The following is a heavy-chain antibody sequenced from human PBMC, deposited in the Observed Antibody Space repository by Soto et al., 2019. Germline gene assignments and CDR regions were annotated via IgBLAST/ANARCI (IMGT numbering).Heavy chain of an antibody. CDR3: ARDKVGDYGDYYFDY. CDR1: GGSISSGDYY. J-gene: IGHJ4*02. V-gene: IGHV4-30-4*01. D-gene: IGHD4-17*01. Sequence: PSETLSLTCTVSGGSISSGDYYWSWIRQPPGKGLEWIGYIYYSGSTYYNPSLKSRVTISVDTSKNQFSLKLSSVTAAHTAVYYCARDKVGDYGDYYFDYWGQGTLVTVSS. CDR2: IYYSGST.